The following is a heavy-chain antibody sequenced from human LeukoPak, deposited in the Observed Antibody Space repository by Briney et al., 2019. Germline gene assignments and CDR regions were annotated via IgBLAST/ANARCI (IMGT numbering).Heavy chain of an antibody. J-gene: IGHJ6*02. D-gene: IGHD3-10*01. CDR3: ARDDASLRWFGELLPRWTYYYGMDV. Sequence: ASVKVSCKASGYTFTSYGISWVRQAPGQGLEWMGWISAYNGNTNYAQKLQGRVTMTTDTSTSTACMELRSLRSDDTAVYYCARDDASLRWFGELLPRWTYYYGMDVWGQGTTVTVSS. CDR1: GYTFTSYG. CDR2: ISAYNGNT. V-gene: IGHV1-18*01.